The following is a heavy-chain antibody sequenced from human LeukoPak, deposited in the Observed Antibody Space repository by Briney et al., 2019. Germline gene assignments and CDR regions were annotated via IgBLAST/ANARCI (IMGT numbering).Heavy chain of an antibody. CDR3: ARGRRGRRSFDY. Sequence: PSETLSLTCAVYGGSFSGYYRSWIRQPPGKGLEWIGEINHSGSTNYNPSLKSRVTISVDTSKNQFSLKLSSVTAADTAVYYCARGRRGRRSFDYWGQGTLVTVSS. D-gene: IGHD1-14*01. J-gene: IGHJ4*02. V-gene: IGHV4-34*01. CDR2: INHSGST. CDR1: GGSFSGYY.